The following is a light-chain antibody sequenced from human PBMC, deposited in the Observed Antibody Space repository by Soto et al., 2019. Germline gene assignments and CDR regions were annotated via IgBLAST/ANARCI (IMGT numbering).Light chain of an antibody. CDR1: NSGSKS. CDR3: QVWDSSSDRVV. CDR2: YDS. J-gene: IGLJ2*01. Sequence: SYELTQPPSVSVAPGKTARITCGGNNSGSKSVHWYQQKPGQAPVLVIYYDSDRPSGIPERFSGSNAGNTATLTISRVAAGDEADYYCQVWDSSSDRVVFGGGTKLTVL. V-gene: IGLV3-21*04.